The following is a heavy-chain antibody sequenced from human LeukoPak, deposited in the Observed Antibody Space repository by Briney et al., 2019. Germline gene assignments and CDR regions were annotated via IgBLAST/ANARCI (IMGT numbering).Heavy chain of an antibody. D-gene: IGHD3-10*01. CDR2: ISYDGSNK. V-gene: IGHV3-30*18. CDR3: AKEAALLWFGESNFDH. Sequence: GGSLRLSCAASGFTFSSYGMHWVRQAPGKGLEWVAVISYDGSNKYYADSVKGRFTISRDNSKNTLHLQMNSLRAEDTAVYYCAKEAALLWFGESNFDHWGQGTLVTVSS. CDR1: GFTFSSYG. J-gene: IGHJ4*02.